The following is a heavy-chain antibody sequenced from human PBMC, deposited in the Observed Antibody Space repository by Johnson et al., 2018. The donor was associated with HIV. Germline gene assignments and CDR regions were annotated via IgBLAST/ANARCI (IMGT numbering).Heavy chain of an antibody. CDR2: ISVDGYIK. V-gene: IGHV3-30*14. CDR1: GFTFSTSV. Sequence: QVQLVESGGGLVQPGGSLRLSCTASGFTFSTSVMHWVRRAPGKGLEWVSGISVDGYIKYYADSVKGRFTISRDNSKNTLYLQMNSLRAEDTAVYYCARDKVGVSAFDIWGQGTMVTVSS. CDR3: ARDKVGVSAFDI. D-gene: IGHD3-16*01. J-gene: IGHJ3*02.